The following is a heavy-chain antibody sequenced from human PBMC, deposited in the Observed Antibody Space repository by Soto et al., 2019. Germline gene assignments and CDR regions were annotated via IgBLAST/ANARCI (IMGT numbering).Heavy chain of an antibody. CDR2: VFWDDDK. D-gene: IGHD3-9*01. CDR1: GFSLSTSGVS. CDR3: AHRLGDFGSRLAFDY. J-gene: IGHJ4*02. V-gene: IGHV2-5*02. Sequence: QITLTESGPTLVKPTQTLTLTCTFSGFSLSTSGVSVGWIRQPPGKALEWLALVFWDDDKRYSPSLNSRLTITKDTSKNQVVLTLTNVDPVDTATYYCAHRLGDFGSRLAFDYWGQGILVTVSS.